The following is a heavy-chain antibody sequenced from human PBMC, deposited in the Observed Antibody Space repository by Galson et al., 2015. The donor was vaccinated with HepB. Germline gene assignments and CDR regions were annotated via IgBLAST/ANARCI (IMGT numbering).Heavy chain of an antibody. V-gene: IGHV1-24*01. D-gene: IGHD6-13*01. CDR1: GYTLTELS. CDR2: FDPEDGET. CDR3: ATVGRSSSWYYFDY. Sequence: SVKVSCKVSGYTLTELSMHWVRQAPGKGLEWMGGFDPEDGETIYAQKFQGRVTMTEDTSTDTAYMELSSLRSEDTAVYYCATVGRSSSWYYFDYWGQGTLVTVSS. J-gene: IGHJ4*02.